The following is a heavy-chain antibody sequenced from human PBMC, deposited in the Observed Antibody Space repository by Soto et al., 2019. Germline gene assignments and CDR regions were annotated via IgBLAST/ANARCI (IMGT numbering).Heavy chain of an antibody. J-gene: IGHJ5*02. D-gene: IGHD3-16*01. Sequence: QSGGSLSLSCAASGFTCTSYSMNWVRQAPTKGLEWFSYISSSSLIIYYADPGKGPFTISRDNAKNSLYLQMNSLTDEHTAVHYCARGGRVAKSGPYHLVNWSHPRGEGT. CDR2: ISSSSLII. V-gene: IGHV3-48*02. CDR1: GFTCTSYS. CDR3: ARGGRVAKSGPYHLVNWSHP.